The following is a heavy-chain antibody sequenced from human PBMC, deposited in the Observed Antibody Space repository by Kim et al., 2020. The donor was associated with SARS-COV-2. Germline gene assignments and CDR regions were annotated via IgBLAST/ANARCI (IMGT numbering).Heavy chain of an antibody. J-gene: IGHJ4*02. CDR1: GYTFTSYA. V-gene: IGHV1-3*01. D-gene: IGHD3-10*01. CDR3: ARVKAMVRGVIIFDY. CDR2: INAGNGNT. Sequence: ASVKVSCKASGYTFTSYAMHWVRQAPGQRLEWMGWINAGNGNTKYSRKFQGRVTITRDTSASTAYMELSSLRSEDTAVYYCARVKAMVRGVIIFDYWGQGTLVTVSS.